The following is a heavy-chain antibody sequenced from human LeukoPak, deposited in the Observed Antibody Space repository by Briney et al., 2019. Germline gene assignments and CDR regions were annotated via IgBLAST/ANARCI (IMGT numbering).Heavy chain of an antibody. CDR3: ARDYVWGSSESDY. Sequence: GGSLRLSCVASGFTFSNYWMTWFRQTPGKGLEWVGNINQEGSEKYYLDSVTGRFTISRDNDKNSLYLQMNSLRVEDTAIYYCARDYVWGSSESDYWGQGTLVTVSS. D-gene: IGHD7-27*01. V-gene: IGHV3-7*01. J-gene: IGHJ4*02. CDR2: INQEGSEK. CDR1: GFTFSNYW.